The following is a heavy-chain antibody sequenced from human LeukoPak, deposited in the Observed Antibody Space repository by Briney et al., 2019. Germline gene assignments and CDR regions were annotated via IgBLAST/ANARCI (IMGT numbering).Heavy chain of an antibody. D-gene: IGHD6-19*01. V-gene: IGHV3-73*01. CDR2: IRSKANSYAR. J-gene: IGHJ5*02. Sequence: GGSLRLSCAASGFTFSGSAMHWVRQASGKGLEWVGRIRSKANSYARAYAASVKGRFTISRDDSKNTAYLQMNSLKTEDTAVYYRTRLGSSGWYNWFDPWGQGTLVTVSS. CDR3: TRLGSSGWYNWFDP. CDR1: GFTFSGSA.